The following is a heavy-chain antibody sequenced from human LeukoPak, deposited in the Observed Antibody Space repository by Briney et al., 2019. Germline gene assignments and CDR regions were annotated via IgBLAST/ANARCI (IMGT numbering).Heavy chain of an antibody. D-gene: IGHD5-18*01. CDR3: AKDGIQLWTPTFDY. CDR1: GFTISSYG. Sequence: GGSLRLSCAASGFTISSYGMSWVRQAPGKGLEWVSAISGSGGSTYYADSVKGRFTISRDNSKNTLYLQMNSLGAEDTAVYYCAKDGIQLWTPTFDYWGQGTLVTVSS. J-gene: IGHJ4*02. CDR2: ISGSGGST. V-gene: IGHV3-23*01.